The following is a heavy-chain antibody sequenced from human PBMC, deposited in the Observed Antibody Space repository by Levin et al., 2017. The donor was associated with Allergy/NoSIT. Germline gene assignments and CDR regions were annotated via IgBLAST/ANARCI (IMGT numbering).Heavy chain of an antibody. V-gene: IGHV3-23*01. J-gene: IGHJ4*02. D-gene: IGHD1-1*01. CDR2: VSASGGST. CDR1: GFTFTRYA. CDR3: ATQTGLDY. Sequence: GGSLRLSCVASGFTFTRYAMTWVRQAPGKGLEWVSSVSASGGSTYYADSVEGRFTISKENSKNTLHLQMNNLRAEDTTTYYCATQTGLDYWGQGTLVTVSS.